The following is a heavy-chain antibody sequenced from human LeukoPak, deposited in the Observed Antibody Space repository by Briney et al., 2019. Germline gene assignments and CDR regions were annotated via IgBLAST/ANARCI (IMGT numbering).Heavy chain of an antibody. D-gene: IGHD6-13*01. J-gene: IGHJ3*01. CDR1: VFTFSTYE. CDR2: IYSGGST. Sequence: GGSLRLSCAAPVFTFSTYEMNWVRQAPGKGLEWVSVIYSGGSTYYADSVKGRFTISRDNSKSTLYLQMNSLRAEDTAVYYCARELRIAAAGTGDAFDLWGQGTMVTVSS. CDR3: ARELRIAAAGTGDAFDL. V-gene: IGHV3-53*01.